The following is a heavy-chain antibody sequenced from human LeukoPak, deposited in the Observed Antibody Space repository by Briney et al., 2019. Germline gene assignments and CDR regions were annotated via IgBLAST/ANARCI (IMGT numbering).Heavy chain of an antibody. J-gene: IGHJ5*02. Sequence: ASVKVSCKASGYTFTGYYMHWVRQAPGQGLEWMGWINPNSGNTGYAQKFQGRVTMTRNTSISTAYMELSSLRSEDTAVYYCARGRGKRVVPAAIGWFDPWGQGTLVTVSS. CDR2: INPNSGNT. CDR1: GYTFTGYY. CDR3: ARGRGKRVVPAAIGWFDP. V-gene: IGHV1-8*02. D-gene: IGHD2-2*02.